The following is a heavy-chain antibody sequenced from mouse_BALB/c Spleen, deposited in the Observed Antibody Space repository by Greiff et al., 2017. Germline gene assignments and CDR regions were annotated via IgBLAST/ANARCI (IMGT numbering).Heavy chain of an antibody. V-gene: IGHV2-6-5*01. Sequence: QVQLKQSGPGLVAPSQSLSITCTVSGFSLTDYGVSWIRQPPGKGLEWLGVIWGGGSTYYNSALKSRLSISKDNSKSQVFLKMNSLQTDDTAMYYCAKRRDYYGSSYWYFDVWGAGTTVTVSS. J-gene: IGHJ1*01. D-gene: IGHD1-1*01. CDR3: AKRRDYYGSSYWYFDV. CDR1: GFSLTDYG. CDR2: IWGGGST.